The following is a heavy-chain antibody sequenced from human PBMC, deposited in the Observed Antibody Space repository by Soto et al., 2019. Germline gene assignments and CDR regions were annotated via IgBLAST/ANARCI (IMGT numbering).Heavy chain of an antibody. CDR1: GFTFSSYA. CDR2: ISGSGGST. CDR3: AKAFTPSRQLLSYYYYYGMDV. D-gene: IGHD2-2*01. V-gene: IGHV3-23*01. Sequence: GGSLRLSCAASGFTFSSYAMSWVRQAPGKGLEWVSAISGSGGSTYYADPVKGRFTISRDNSKNTLYLQMNSLRAEDTAVYYCAKAFTPSRQLLSYYYYYGMDVWGQGTTVTVSS. J-gene: IGHJ6*02.